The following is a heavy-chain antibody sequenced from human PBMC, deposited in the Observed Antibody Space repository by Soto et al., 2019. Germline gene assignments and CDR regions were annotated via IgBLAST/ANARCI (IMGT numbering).Heavy chain of an antibody. D-gene: IGHD3-22*01. V-gene: IGHV1-2*04. CDR3: ARAPRDSSGYYKS. Sequence: ASVKVSCKASGYTFTGYYMHWVRQAPGQGLEWMGWINPNSGGTNYAQKFQGWVTMTRDTSISTAYMELSRLRSDDTAVYYCARAPRDSSGYYKSWGQGTLVTISS. CDR2: INPNSGGT. J-gene: IGHJ5*02. CDR1: GYTFTGYY.